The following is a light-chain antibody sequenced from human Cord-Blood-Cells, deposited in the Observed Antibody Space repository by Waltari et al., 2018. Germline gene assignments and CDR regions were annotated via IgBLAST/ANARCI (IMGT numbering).Light chain of an antibody. CDR3: QQYNSYWT. CDR2: DAT. J-gene: IGKJ1*01. Sequence: DIPMTQSPSPLSASVGDRVTITCRASPSISSWLAWYQQKPGKAPKLLIYDATSLESGVPSRFSGSGSGTEFTLTISSLQPDDFATYCCQQYNSYWTFGQGTKVEIK. V-gene: IGKV1-5*01. CDR1: PSISSW.